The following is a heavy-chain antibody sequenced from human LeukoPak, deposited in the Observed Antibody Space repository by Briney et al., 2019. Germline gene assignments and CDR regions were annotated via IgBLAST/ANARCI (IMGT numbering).Heavy chain of an antibody. Sequence: SGGSLRLSCAVSGITLSNYGMTWVRQAPGKGLEWGAGISDTGGRTNYADSVKGRFTISRDNSKNTLYLQMNSLRAEDTAVYYCAKDLTGYSSGSYWGQGTLVTVSS. V-gene: IGHV3-23*01. CDR1: GITLSNYG. CDR3: AKDLTGYSSGSY. J-gene: IGHJ4*02. CDR2: ISDTGGRT. D-gene: IGHD6-19*01.